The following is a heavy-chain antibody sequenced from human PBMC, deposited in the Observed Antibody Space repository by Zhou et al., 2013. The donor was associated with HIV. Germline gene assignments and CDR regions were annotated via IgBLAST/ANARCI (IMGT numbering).Heavy chain of an antibody. D-gene: IGHD3-22*01. CDR3: ARDRNGYYDSTGYYFDY. Sequence: QVQLVQSGAEVKKPGASVKVSCTASGYSSSSYGISWVRQAPGQGLEWMGWISGYNGKTNIAQKLQDRVTLTTDTFTSTAYMELRSLRSDDTAVYYCARDRNGYYDSTGYYFDYWGQGTWSPSP. CDR1: GYSSSSYG. J-gene: IGHJ4*02. CDR2: ISGYNGKT. V-gene: IGHV1-18*01.